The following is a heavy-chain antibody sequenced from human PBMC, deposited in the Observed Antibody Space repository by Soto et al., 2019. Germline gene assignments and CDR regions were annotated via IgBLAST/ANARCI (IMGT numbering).Heavy chain of an antibody. CDR2: ISYDGSNK. J-gene: IGHJ4*02. CDR3: AKDVGRHGIVATILDY. D-gene: IGHD5-12*01. V-gene: IGHV3-30*18. CDR1: WFTFRCYG. Sequence: GGSLRLSRAASWFTFRCYGMHWVRQAPGKRPEWVAVISYDGSNKYYADSVKGRFTISRDNPKNTLYLQMNSLRAEDTAVYYCAKDVGRHGIVATILDYWGQGTLVTVSS.